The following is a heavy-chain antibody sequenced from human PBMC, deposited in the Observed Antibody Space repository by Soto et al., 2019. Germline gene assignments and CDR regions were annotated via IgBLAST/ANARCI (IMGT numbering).Heavy chain of an antibody. V-gene: IGHV3-64D*06. Sequence: GGSLRLSCSASGFTFNSYAMHWVRQAPGKGLEFVSAISSYGADTYYADFVKGRFAISRDNSKDTLYLQMSSLRAEDTALYYCVKEGYMRSDWYGQFDYWGQGALVTVSS. J-gene: IGHJ4*02. CDR2: ISSYGADT. D-gene: IGHD6-19*01. CDR1: GFTFNSYA. CDR3: VKEGYMRSDWYGQFDY.